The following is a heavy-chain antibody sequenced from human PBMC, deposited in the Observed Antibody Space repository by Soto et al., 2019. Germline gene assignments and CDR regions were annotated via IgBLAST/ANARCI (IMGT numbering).Heavy chain of an antibody. D-gene: IGHD5-12*01. Sequence: PSQTLSLTCVISGDRVSIYSGAWNCIRQSPSRGLEWLGRTYYRSKWYYDYAESVKSRIIISVDTSKNQFSLQLNSVTPEDAAGEYCAKDPGYSVDYWGQGIHVTVAS. CDR2: TYYRSKWYY. J-gene: IGHJ4*02. V-gene: IGHV6-1*01. CDR1: GDRVSIYSGA. CDR3: AKDPGYSVDY.